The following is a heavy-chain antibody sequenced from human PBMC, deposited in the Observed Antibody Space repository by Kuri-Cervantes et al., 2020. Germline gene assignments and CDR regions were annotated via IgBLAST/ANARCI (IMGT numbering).Heavy chain of an antibody. CDR1: GGTFTSYD. CDR2: MNPNSGNT. Sequence: ASVKVSCKASGGTFTSYDINWVRQATGQGLEWMGWMNPNSGNTGYAQRFQGRVTMTRNTSISTAYMELSSLRSEDTAVYYCARGSRSWFDVTIDYWGQGTLVTVSS. CDR3: ARGSRSWFDVTIDY. V-gene: IGHV1-8*01. D-gene: IGHD3-10*01. J-gene: IGHJ4*02.